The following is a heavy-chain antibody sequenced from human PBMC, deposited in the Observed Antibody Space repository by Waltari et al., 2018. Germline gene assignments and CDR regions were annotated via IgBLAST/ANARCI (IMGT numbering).Heavy chain of an antibody. CDR1: GGTFGSYG. Sequence: QVQLVQSGAEVKKPGSSVKVSCKASGGTFGSYGISWVRQAPGQGLEWMGGSIPIFGTTNDAQKFRGRVTITTDESTGIGYMELSGLRSEDTAVYYCARENHGSGSYYNVGTGGMDVWGQGTTVTVSS. V-gene: IGHV1-69*05. D-gene: IGHD3-10*01. CDR3: ARENHGSGSYYNVGTGGMDV. CDR2: SIPIFGTT. J-gene: IGHJ6*02.